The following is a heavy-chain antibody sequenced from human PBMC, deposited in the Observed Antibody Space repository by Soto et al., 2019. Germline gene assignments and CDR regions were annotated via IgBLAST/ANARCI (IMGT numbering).Heavy chain of an antibody. CDR3: ARNSPSSSSPKSGRYYYYYMDV. CDR2: IYYSGST. J-gene: IGHJ6*03. V-gene: IGHV4-39*07. D-gene: IGHD6-6*01. Sequence: NPSETLSLTCTVSGGSISSSSYFWGWIRQPPGKGLEWIGYIYYSGSTNYNPSLKSRVTISVDTSKNQFSLKLSSVTAADTAVYYCARNSPSSSSPKSGRYYYYYMDVWGKGTTVTVSS. CDR1: GGSISSSSYF.